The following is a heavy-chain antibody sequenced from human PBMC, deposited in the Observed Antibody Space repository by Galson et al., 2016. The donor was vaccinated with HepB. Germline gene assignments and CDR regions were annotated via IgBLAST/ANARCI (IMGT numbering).Heavy chain of an antibody. J-gene: IGHJ4*02. D-gene: IGHD1-20*01. V-gene: IGHV3-74*01. CDR1: GFTFSSYA. CDR2: VNTDGSGA. CDR3: ARDNWDDAGCSVDH. Sequence: SLRLSCAASGFTFSSYAMHWVRQTPGKGLVWLSRVNTDGSGADYADSVKGRSTISRDNSKNTLYLEMNSLRAEDTAVYYCARDNWDDAGCSVDHWGQGTLVTVSS.